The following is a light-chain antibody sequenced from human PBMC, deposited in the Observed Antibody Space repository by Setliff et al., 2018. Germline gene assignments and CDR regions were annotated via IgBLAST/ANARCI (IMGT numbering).Light chain of an antibody. CDR3: CSYTSRSQV. J-gene: IGLJ1*01. Sequence: SALAQPASVSGSPGQSVTISCTGTNNDVGAYNYVSWYQQHPGKAPKFMIYDVSKRSSGASDRFSGSKSGNTASLTISGLQAEDEADYYCCSYTSRSQVFGTGTNVTVL. CDR2: DVS. CDR1: NNDVGAYNY. V-gene: IGLV2-14*03.